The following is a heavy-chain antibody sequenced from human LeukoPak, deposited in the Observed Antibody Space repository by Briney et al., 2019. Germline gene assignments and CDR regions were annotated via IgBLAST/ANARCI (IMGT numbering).Heavy chain of an antibody. D-gene: IGHD6-19*01. Sequence: SETLSLTCAVYGGSFSDYYWSWIRQPPGKGLEWIGEINYSGSTNYNPSLKSRVTILVDTSKNQFSLKLSSVTAADTAVYYCARVPQIGWQWLNDAFDIWGQGTMVTVSS. J-gene: IGHJ3*02. CDR1: GGSFSDYY. CDR3: ARVPQIGWQWLNDAFDI. CDR2: INYSGST. V-gene: IGHV4-34*01.